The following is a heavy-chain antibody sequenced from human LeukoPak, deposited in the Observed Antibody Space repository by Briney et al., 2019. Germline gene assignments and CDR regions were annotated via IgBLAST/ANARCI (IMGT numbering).Heavy chain of an antibody. CDR3: ARGTYDILAGYYGGVVDY. CDR2: FSSSRRYQ. D-gene: IGHD3-9*01. CDR1: GFTFSDYY. Sequence: GGPLRLSCAASGFTFSDYYMIWIRQAPGKALEGVSYFSSSRRYQNYAHSVKGRFTNPKNNAKNSLYLQINSLPAEDTAGYYWARGTYDILAGYYGGVVDYWGQGTLVTVP. V-gene: IGHV3-11*05. J-gene: IGHJ4*02.